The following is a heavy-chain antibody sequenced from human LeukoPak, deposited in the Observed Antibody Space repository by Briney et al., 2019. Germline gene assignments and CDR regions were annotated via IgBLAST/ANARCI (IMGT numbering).Heavy chain of an antibody. J-gene: IGHJ4*02. CDR1: GGSISSYY. V-gene: IGHV4-59*12. CDR2: IYSGGTT. D-gene: IGHD6-13*01. CDR3: ARVPAAGTGPDY. Sequence: SETLSLTCIVSGGSISSYYWSWIRQPPGKGLEWIGYIYSGGTTNYNPSLKSRVTISVDMSKNQFSLKLRSVTAADTAVYFCARVPAAGTGPDYWGQGTLVTVSS.